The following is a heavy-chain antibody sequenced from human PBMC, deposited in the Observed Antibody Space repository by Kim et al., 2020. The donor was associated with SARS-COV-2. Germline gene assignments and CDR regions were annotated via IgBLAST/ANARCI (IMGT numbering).Heavy chain of an antibody. CDR3: ARLVIRLGTVTTLDY. CDR1: GYSFTSYW. Sequence: GESLKISCKGSGYSFTSYWIGWVRQMPGKGLEWMGIIYPGDSDTRYSPSFQGQVTISADKSISTAYLQWSSLKASDTAMYYCARLVIRLGTVTTLDYWGQGTLVTVSS. J-gene: IGHJ4*02. V-gene: IGHV5-51*01. D-gene: IGHD4-17*01. CDR2: IYPGDSDT.